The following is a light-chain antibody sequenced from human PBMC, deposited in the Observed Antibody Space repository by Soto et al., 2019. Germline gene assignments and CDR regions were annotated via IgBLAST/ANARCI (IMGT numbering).Light chain of an antibody. CDR1: QSVSSN. J-gene: IGKJ1*01. CDR2: GAS. Sequence: EVVMTQSPATLSVSPGERATLSCRASQSVSSNLAWYQQKPGQAPRLLIYGASTRATGIPARFSGSRSGTEFTHTISSLQSEDFAVYYYQQYNNWPPWTVGQRTKVEI. CDR3: QQYNNWPPWT. V-gene: IGKV3-15*01.